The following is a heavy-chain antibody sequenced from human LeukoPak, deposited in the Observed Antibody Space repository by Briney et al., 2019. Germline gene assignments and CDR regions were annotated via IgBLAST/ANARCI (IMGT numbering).Heavy chain of an antibody. Sequence: PSETLSLTCTVSGGSIRSYYWSWIRQPAGKGLEWIGHIYTSGSTNYNPSLKSRVTMSIDTSKNAFSLKLSSVTAADTAVYYCARTGGSFYFYYYMDVWGKGTTVTVSS. CDR1: GGSIRSYY. CDR2: IYTSGST. D-gene: IGHD1-26*01. V-gene: IGHV4-4*07. CDR3: ARTGGSFYFYYYMDV. J-gene: IGHJ6*03.